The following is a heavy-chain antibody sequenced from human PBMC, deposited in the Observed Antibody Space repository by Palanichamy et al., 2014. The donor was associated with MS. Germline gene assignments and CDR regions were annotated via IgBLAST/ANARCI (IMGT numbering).Heavy chain of an antibody. J-gene: IGHJ4*02. V-gene: IGHV3-23*01. Sequence: EVQLLESGGGLVQPGGSLRLSCAASGFTFSSYAMSWVRQAPGKGLEWVSAISGSGGSTYYADSVKGRFTTSRDNSKNTLYLQMNSLRAEDTAVYYCAKPRPDLRYFDWLLYPLDYWGQGTLVTVSS. CDR1: GFTFSSYA. D-gene: IGHD3-9*01. CDR2: ISGSGGST. CDR3: AKPRPDLRYFDWLLYPLDY.